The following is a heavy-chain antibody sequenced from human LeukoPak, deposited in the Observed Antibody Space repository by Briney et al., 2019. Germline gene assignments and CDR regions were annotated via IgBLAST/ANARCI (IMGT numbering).Heavy chain of an antibody. J-gene: IGHJ4*02. Sequence: GGSLRLSCAASGFTFSSYALSWVRQAPGKGLEWVSGIGGSGGGTYYADSVKGRFTISRDNSKNTLYLQMNSLRAEDTAVYYCAKVNGYNYGFFDYWGQGTLVTVSS. V-gene: IGHV3-23*01. CDR2: IGGSGGGT. CDR3: AKVNGYNYGFFDY. D-gene: IGHD5-18*01. CDR1: GFTFSSYA.